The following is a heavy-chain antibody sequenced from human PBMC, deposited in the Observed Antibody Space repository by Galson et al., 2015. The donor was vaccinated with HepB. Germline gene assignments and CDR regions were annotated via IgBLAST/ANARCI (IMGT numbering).Heavy chain of an antibody. CDR3: ARRKGYCSSTSCYGRLYYYYYYMDV. J-gene: IGHJ6*03. CDR2: IKQDGSEK. CDR1: GFTFSSYW. V-gene: IGHV3-7*03. D-gene: IGHD2-2*01. Sequence: SLRLSCAASGFTFSSYWMSWVRQAPGKGLEWVANIKQDGSEKYYVDSVKGRFTISRDNAKNSLYLQMNSLRAEDTAVYYCARRKGYCSSTSCYGRLYYYYYYMDVWGKGTTVTVSS.